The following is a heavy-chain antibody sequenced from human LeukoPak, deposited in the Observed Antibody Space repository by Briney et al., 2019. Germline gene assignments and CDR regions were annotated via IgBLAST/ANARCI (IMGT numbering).Heavy chain of an antibody. CDR1: GGSFSGYY. V-gene: IGHV4-34*01. CDR3: VSGCSSTSCQGGYYYYMDV. CDR2: INHSGST. Sequence: SETLSLTCAVYGGSFSGYYWSWIRQPPGKGLEWIGEINHSGSTNYNPSLKSRVTISVDTSKNQFSLKLSSVTAADTAVYYCVSGCSSTSCQGGYYYYMDVWGKGTTVTVSS. J-gene: IGHJ6*03. D-gene: IGHD2-2*01.